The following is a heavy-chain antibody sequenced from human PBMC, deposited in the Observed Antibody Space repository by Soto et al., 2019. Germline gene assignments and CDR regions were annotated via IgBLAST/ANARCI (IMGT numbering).Heavy chain of an antibody. CDR1: GFTFGNYA. CDR2: ISGSGTNT. CDR3: GRDQGGRRSTVCWAGGGQYAMEV. J-gene: IGHJ6*02. Sequence: PVGSLRLSCAASGFTFGNYAMIWVRQAPGKGPEWVSGISGSGTNTYYADSVDGRFTISRDNSNNALYLQMNILRAEDTAVYYCGRDQGGRRSTVCWAGGGQYAMEVWGQGTTVNVS. D-gene: IGHD4-17*01. V-gene: IGHV3-23*01.